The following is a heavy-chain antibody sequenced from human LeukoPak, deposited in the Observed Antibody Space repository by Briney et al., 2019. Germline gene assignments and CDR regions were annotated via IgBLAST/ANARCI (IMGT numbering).Heavy chain of an antibody. V-gene: IGHV1-69*13. CDR2: IIPIFGTT. D-gene: IGHD4-17*01. Sequence: ASVKVSCKASGGTFSSYAISWVRQAPGQGLEWTGGIIPIFGTTNYAHRFQGRVTITADESTSTAYMELNSLKSEDTAVYYCATESDYGYYYYMDVWGKGTTVTISS. CDR1: GGTFSSYA. J-gene: IGHJ6*03. CDR3: ATESDYGYYYYMDV.